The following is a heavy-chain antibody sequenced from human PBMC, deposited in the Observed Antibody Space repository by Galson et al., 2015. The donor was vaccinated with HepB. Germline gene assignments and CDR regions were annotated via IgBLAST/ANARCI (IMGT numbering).Heavy chain of an antibody. Sequence: SLRLSCAASGFTFNSYGMHWVRQAPGKGLEWLAFISYDGSDKYYADSVKGRFTISRDKSRNTLYLQMNSLRLEDTAVYYCARVYDSYYLDYWGQGTLVTVSS. D-gene: IGHD5/OR15-5a*01. J-gene: IGHJ4*02. CDR3: ARVYDSYYLDY. CDR1: GFTFNSYG. V-gene: IGHV3-30*03. CDR2: ISYDGSDK.